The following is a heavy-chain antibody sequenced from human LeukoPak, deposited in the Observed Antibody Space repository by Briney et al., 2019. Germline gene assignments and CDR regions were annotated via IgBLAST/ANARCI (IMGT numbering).Heavy chain of an antibody. CDR1: GFTFSRYW. J-gene: IGHJ4*02. Sequence: PGGSLRLSCAASGFTFSRYWMHWVRQAPGEGLVWVSRIDSDGTNRDYADSVKGRFTISRDKAKNTVYLQMNSLRDEDTAVYYCEGGATGLPEYWGQGSLVTVSS. D-gene: IGHD3-9*01. CDR2: IDSDGTNR. CDR3: EGGATGLPEY. V-gene: IGHV3-74*01.